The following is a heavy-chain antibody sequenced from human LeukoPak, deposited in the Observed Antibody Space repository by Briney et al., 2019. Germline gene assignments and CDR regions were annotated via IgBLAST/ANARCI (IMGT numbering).Heavy chain of an antibody. CDR1: DGAITSVDHS. CDR3: ARGRYCSADICSGGDAFDI. Sequence: SETLSLTCSVSDGAITSVDHSWSWIRQAPGKGLEWIGYMYNSGSSYYNPSLKSRARMSVDTSENQFSLKLSSVTAADTAVYYCARGRYCSADICSGGDAFDIWGQGTMVSVSS. CDR2: MYNSGSS. V-gene: IGHV4-30-4*01. J-gene: IGHJ3*02. D-gene: IGHD2-15*01.